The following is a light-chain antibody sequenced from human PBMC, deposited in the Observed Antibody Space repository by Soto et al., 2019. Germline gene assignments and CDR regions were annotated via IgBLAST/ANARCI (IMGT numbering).Light chain of an antibody. CDR1: SSDVGGYNY. CDR3: CSYAGSYTVV. V-gene: IGLV2-11*01. CDR2: DVT. J-gene: IGLJ2*01. Sequence: QSALTQPRSVSGSPGQSVTISCTGTSSDVGGYNYVSWYQQLPGKAPKLMIYDVTKRPSGVPDRFSGSKSGNTASLTISGLQAEDEADYYCCSYAGSYTVVFGGGTKLPVL.